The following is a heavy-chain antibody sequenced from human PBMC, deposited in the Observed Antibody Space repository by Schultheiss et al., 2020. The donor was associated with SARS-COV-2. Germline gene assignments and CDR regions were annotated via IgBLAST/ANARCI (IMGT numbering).Heavy chain of an antibody. CDR3: TRDACSSWYPFDY. CDR2: IRSKANSYAT. V-gene: IGHV3-73*01. D-gene: IGHD6-13*01. J-gene: IGHJ4*02. CDR1: GFTFSGSA. Sequence: GGSLRLSCAASGFTFSGSAMHWVRQASGKGLEWVGRIRSKANSYATAYAASVKGRFTISRDDSKNTAYLQMNSLKTEDTAVYYCTRDACSSWYPFDYWGQGTLVTVSS.